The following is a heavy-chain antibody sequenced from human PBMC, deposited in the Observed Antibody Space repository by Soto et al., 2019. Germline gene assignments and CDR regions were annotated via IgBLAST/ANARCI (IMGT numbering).Heavy chain of an antibody. CDR2: ISGSSGYT. CDR1: GFSFSDSY. V-gene: IGHV3-11*06. J-gene: IGHJ6*02. Sequence: QVQLVESGGGLVKPGGSLRLSCAASGFSFSDSYMSWVRQAPGKGLEWVAYISGSSGYTGYADSVKGRFTISRANAKNSLYLQINSLRVEDTAVYYCARDRGGYGPPDVWGQGTTVTVSS. D-gene: IGHD3-10*01. CDR3: ARDRGGYGPPDV.